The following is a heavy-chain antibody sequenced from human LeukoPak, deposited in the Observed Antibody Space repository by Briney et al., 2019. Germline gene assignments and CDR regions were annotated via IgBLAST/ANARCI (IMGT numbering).Heavy chain of an antibody. CDR1: GYSISSGFY. V-gene: IGHV4-38-2*01. D-gene: IGHD3-3*01. J-gene: IGHJ4*02. CDR2: TYHSGTT. CDR3: ASGRFVEWLCTFDY. Sequence: PSETLSLTCDVSGYSISSGFYWGWSRQPPGKGLEWIGSTYHSGTTYYNPSLKSRVAISIDTSKNQFSLRLSSVTAADTAVYYCASGRFVEWLCTFDYWGQGRLVIVSS.